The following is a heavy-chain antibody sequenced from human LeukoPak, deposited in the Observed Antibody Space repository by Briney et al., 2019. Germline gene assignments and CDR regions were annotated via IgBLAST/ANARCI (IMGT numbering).Heavy chain of an antibody. CDR3: ARCDSSGYWYGMDV. J-gene: IGHJ6*02. CDR1: GYIFTGYG. Sequence: ASVKVSCKASGYIFTGYGIGWVRQAPGQGLEWMGWISAYNGNTDYAQKLQGRVTMTTDTSTSTACMELRSLRSDDTAVYYCARCDSSGYWYGMDVWGQGTTVTVSS. CDR2: ISAYNGNT. D-gene: IGHD3-22*01. V-gene: IGHV1-18*01.